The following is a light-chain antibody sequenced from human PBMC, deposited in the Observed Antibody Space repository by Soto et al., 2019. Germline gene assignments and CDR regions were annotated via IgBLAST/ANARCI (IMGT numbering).Light chain of an antibody. CDR3: QSYDSRLSAYV. J-gene: IGLJ1*01. V-gene: IGLV1-40*01. CDR2: GNT. CDR1: SSNIGADYD. Sequence: QSVLTQPPSVSGAPGQRVTISCTGSSSNIGADYDVHWYQQFPGTAPKLLIFGNTNRPAGVSDRFSGSKSGTSASLAISGLXAEDEADFYCQSYDSRLSAYVFGTGTKVTVL.